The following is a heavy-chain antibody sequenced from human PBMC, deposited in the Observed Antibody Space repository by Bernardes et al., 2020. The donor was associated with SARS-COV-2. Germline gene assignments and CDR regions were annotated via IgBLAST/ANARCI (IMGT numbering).Heavy chain of an antibody. CDR1: GFTFSSYA. CDR2: ISSNGGST. Sequence: GGSLRLSCAASGFTFSSYAMHWVRQAPGKGLEYVSAISSNGGSTYYANSVKGRFTISRDNSKNTLYLQMGSLRAEDMAVYYCARDGTYSGSYYYYYGMDVWGQGPTVTISS. V-gene: IGHV3-64*01. D-gene: IGHD1-26*01. J-gene: IGHJ6*02. CDR3: ARDGTYSGSYYYYYGMDV.